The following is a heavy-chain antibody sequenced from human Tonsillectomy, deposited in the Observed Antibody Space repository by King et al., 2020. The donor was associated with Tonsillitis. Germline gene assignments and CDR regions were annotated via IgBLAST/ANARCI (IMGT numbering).Heavy chain of an antibody. CDR3: ARRGVVRIYYFDY. CDR2: IYYSGST. V-gene: IGHV4-39*07. D-gene: IGHD3-10*01. J-gene: IGHJ4*02. CDR1: GGSISSSSYY. Sequence: LQLQESGPGLVKPSETLSLTCTVSGGSISSSSYYWGWIRQPPGQGLEWIGSIYYSGSTYYNPSLKSRVTISVDTSKNQFSLKLSSVTAADTAVYYCARRGVVRIYYFDYWGQGTLVTVSS.